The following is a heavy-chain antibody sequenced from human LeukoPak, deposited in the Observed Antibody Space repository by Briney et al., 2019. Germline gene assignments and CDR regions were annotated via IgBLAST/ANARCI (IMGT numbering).Heavy chain of an antibody. CDR1: GYTFTSYY. CDR3: ARDLHYYDSSGFATNAFDI. Sequence: GASVKVSCKASGYTFTSYYMHWVRQAPGQGLEWMGIINPSGGSTSYAQKFQGRVTMTRDTSTSTVYMELSSLRSEDTAVYYCARDLHYYDSSGFATNAFDIWGQGTMVTVSS. CDR2: INPSGGST. D-gene: IGHD3-22*01. V-gene: IGHV1-46*01. J-gene: IGHJ3*02.